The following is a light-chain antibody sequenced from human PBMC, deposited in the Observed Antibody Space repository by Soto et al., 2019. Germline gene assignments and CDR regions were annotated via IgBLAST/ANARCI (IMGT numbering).Light chain of an antibody. CDR3: QQLNSYPFT. Sequence: DLQLTQSPSFLSASVGDRVTITCRASQGISSYLAWYQQKPGKAPKLLIYAASTLQSGVPSTFSGSGSGTEFTLTISSLQPEDFATYYCQQLNSYPFTFGQGTRLEIK. J-gene: IGKJ5*01. CDR1: QGISSY. CDR2: AAS. V-gene: IGKV1-9*01.